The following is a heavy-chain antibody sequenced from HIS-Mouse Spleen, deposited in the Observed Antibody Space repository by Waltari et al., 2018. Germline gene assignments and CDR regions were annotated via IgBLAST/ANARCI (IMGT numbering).Heavy chain of an antibody. D-gene: IGHD6-13*01. Sequence: QLQLQESGPGLVTPSETLSLTCTVSAGSTSSSSNSLGWIRQPPVKGLEWIGSIYYSGSTYYNPSLKSRVTISVDTSKNQFSLKLSSVTAADTAVYYCAREIPYSSSWYDWYFDLWGRGTLVTVSS. CDR1: AGSTSSSSNS. V-gene: IGHV4-39*07. J-gene: IGHJ2*01. CDR2: IYYSGST. CDR3: AREIPYSSSWYDWYFDL.